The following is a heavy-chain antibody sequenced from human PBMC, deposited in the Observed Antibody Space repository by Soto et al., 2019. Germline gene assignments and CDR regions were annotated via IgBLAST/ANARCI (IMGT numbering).Heavy chain of an antibody. CDR3: ARDREGWLSNYFDY. Sequence: QVQLVESGGGVVQPGRSLRLSCAASGFTFSSYAMHWVRQAPGKGLEWVAVISYDGSNKYYADSVKGRFTISRDNSKNTLYLQMNSLRAEDTAVNYCARDREGWLSNYFDYWGQGTLVTVSS. CDR2: ISYDGSNK. J-gene: IGHJ4*02. V-gene: IGHV3-30-3*01. CDR1: GFTFSSYA. D-gene: IGHD3-22*01.